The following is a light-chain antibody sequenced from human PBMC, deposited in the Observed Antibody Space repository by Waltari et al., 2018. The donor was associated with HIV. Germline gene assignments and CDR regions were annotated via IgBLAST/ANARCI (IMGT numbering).Light chain of an antibody. CDR1: QSVRRD. Sequence: EIVLTQSPATLSLSPGERATLSCRASQSVRRDLAWYQHKPGQAPRLLIYEASNRATDIPARFSGSGSGTDFTLTISSLEPEDFAVYYCQQRSIWPPLTFGGGTKVEIK. J-gene: IGKJ4*01. V-gene: IGKV3-11*01. CDR2: EAS. CDR3: QQRSIWPPLT.